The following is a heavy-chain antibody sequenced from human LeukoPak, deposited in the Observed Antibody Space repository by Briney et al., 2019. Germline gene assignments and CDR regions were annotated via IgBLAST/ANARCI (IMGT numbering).Heavy chain of an antibody. CDR2: LNQDGREK. CDR3: ARRRGDV. Sequence: GGSLRLSCAASGFTFSSYEMNWVRQAPGKGLEWVAILNQDGREKYYVDSVKGRFTISRDNAENSLYLQMNSLRVEDTAIYYCARRRGDVWGQGTTVTVSS. J-gene: IGHJ6*02. CDR1: GFTFSSYE. V-gene: IGHV3-7*05.